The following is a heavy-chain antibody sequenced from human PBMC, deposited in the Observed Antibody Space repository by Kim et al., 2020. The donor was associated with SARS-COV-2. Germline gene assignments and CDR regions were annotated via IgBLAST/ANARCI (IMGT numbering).Heavy chain of an antibody. V-gene: IGHV1-69*13. CDR3: ARGAALTYDFWSGYYPKWFDP. CDR1: GGTFSSYA. J-gene: IGHJ5*02. D-gene: IGHD3-3*01. Sequence: SVKVSCKPSGGTFSSYAISWVRQAPGQGLEWMGGIIPIFGTANYAQKFRGRVTITADESTSTAYMELSSLRSEDTAVYYCARGAALTYDFWSGYYPKWFDPWGQGTLVTVSS. CDR2: IIPIFGTA.